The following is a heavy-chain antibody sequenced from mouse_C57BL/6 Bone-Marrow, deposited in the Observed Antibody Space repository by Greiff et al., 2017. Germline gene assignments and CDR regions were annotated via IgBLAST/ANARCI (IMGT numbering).Heavy chain of an antibody. J-gene: IGHJ1*03. Sequence: QVQLQQPGAELVKPGASVKLSCKASGYTFTSYWMQWVKQRPGQGLEWIGEIDPSDSYTNYNQKFKGKATLTVDTSSSTAYMQLSSLTSEDSAVYDCAREVWSGYFDVWGTGTTVTVSS. V-gene: IGHV1-50*01. CDR3: AREVWSGYFDV. CDR2: IDPSDSYT. D-gene: IGHD2-10*02. CDR1: GYTFTSYW.